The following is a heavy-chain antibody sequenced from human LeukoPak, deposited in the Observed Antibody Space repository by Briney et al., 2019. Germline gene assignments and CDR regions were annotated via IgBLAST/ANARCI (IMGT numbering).Heavy chain of an antibody. V-gene: IGHV3-23*01. CDR3: AKDYYDSSGYYTSFDY. D-gene: IGHD3-22*01. J-gene: IGHJ4*02. CDR1: GFTFSSYA. CDR2: ISGSDGST. Sequence: PGGSLRLSCAASGFTFSSYAMSWVRQAPGKGLEWVSAISGSDGSTYYADSVKGRFTISRDNSKNTLYLQMNSLRAEDTAVYYCAKDYYDSSGYYTSFDYWGQGTLVTVSS.